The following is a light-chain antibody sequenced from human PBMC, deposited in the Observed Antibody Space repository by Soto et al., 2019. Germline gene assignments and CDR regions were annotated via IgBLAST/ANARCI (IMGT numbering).Light chain of an antibody. Sequence: EIVMTQSPATLSVSPGERATLSCRASQSVSSNLAWYQQKPGQAPRLLIYGASTRATGIPARFSGSGSGTEFTLTISSLQSEDFATYYCQQHNSSPWTFGQGTKVEIK. CDR1: QSVSSN. CDR2: GAS. V-gene: IGKV3-15*01. J-gene: IGKJ1*01. CDR3: QQHNSSPWT.